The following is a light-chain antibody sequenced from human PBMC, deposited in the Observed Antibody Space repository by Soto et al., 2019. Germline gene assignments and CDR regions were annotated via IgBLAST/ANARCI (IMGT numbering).Light chain of an antibody. CDR1: QDIGTS. CDR3: LQHYAFPFT. V-gene: IGKV1-17*01. Sequence: DIQMTQSPSSLSASVGGRVTITCRASQDIGTSLDWFLQKPGTAPKRLIYTISDLQSGVPSRFSGGGSGTEFTLTISSLQPEDSATYYCLQHYAFPFTFGPGTKVHV. CDR2: TIS. J-gene: IGKJ3*01.